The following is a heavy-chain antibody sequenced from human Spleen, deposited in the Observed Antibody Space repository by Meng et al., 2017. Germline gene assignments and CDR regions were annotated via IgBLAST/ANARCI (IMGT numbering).Heavy chain of an antibody. CDR2: TRNKANDYTT. CDR1: GITFSAHY. CDR3: AREPYVSGSYYIYHFDL. J-gene: IGHJ4*02. Sequence: GESLKISCAASGITFSAHYMDWVRQAPGKGLEWVGRTRNKANDYTTEYAASVKGRFTISRDDSKNSLYLPMNSLKTEDTAVYYCAREPYVSGSYYIYHFDLWGQGTLVTVSS. V-gene: IGHV3-72*01. D-gene: IGHD3-10*01.